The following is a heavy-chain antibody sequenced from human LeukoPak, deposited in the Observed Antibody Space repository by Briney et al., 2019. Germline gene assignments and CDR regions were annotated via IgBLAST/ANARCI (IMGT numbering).Heavy chain of an antibody. CDR2: IYTSGST. CDR1: GGSISSYY. CDR3: ARDLGYCSSTSCLLNWFDP. Sequence: SETLSLTCTVSGGSISSYYWSWIRQPAGKGLEWIGRIYTSGSTNYNPSLKSRVTMSVDTSKNQFSLKLSSVTAADTAVYYCARDLGYCSSTSCLLNWFDPWGQGTLVTVSS. D-gene: IGHD2-2*01. J-gene: IGHJ5*02. V-gene: IGHV4-4*07.